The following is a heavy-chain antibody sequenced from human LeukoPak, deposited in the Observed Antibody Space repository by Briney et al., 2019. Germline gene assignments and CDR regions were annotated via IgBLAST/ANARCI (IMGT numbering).Heavy chain of an antibody. D-gene: IGHD6-6*01. Sequence: GGSLRLSCAASGFTFSTYWMNWFRQTTGKGLEWVAKIRGDGGEKDHVASVKGRFTISRDNAKNSLYLQMNSLRVEDTAIYYCARGGAARPDFWGQGTLATVSS. J-gene: IGHJ4*02. CDR3: ARGGAARPDF. CDR2: IRGDGGEK. V-gene: IGHV3-7*01. CDR1: GFTFSTYW.